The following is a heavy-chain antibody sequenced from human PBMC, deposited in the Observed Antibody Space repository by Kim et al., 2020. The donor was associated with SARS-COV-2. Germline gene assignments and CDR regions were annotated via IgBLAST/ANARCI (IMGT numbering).Heavy chain of an antibody. CDR3: ARVIPSGWRQLDY. D-gene: IGHD6-19*01. V-gene: IGHV4-4*02. J-gene: IGHJ4*02. CDR2: IHSTGKI. Sequence: SETLSLTCAVSGDSIADNMWGTWVRQFPGKGLEWLGEIHSTGKIKYNPSLKSRLTMSLDKSKNHFSLRLTSVTAADTAVYFCARVIPSGWRQLDYWGQGALVTVSS. CDR1: GDSIADNMW.